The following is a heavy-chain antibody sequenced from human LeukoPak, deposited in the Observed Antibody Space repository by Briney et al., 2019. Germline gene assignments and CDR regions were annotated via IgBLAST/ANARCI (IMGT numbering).Heavy chain of an antibody. J-gene: IGHJ6*03. Sequence: GASVKVSCKAYGYKFATSGIGWVRQAPGQGLEWLGWISGYNGNTKSAPKLQGRVTMTTDTSTDTAYLELGSLRVDDTAIYYCARDLGPYSGSYYSYYHYMDVWGEGTSVSVSS. CDR3: ARDLGPYSGSYYSYYHYMDV. D-gene: IGHD1-26*01. CDR1: GYKFATSG. V-gene: IGHV1-18*01. CDR2: ISGYNGNT.